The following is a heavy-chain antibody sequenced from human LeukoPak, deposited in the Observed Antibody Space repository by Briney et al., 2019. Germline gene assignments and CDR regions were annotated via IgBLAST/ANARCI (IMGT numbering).Heavy chain of an antibody. V-gene: IGHV1-24*01. CDR2: FDPEDGET. Sequence: ASVKVSCKVSGYTLTELSMHWVRQAPGRGLEWMGGFDPEDGETIYAQKFQGRVTMTEDTSTDTAYMELSSLRSEDTAVYYCATAEQQLVKAFDIWGQGTMVTVSS. J-gene: IGHJ3*02. CDR3: ATAEQQLVKAFDI. CDR1: GYTLTELS. D-gene: IGHD6-13*01.